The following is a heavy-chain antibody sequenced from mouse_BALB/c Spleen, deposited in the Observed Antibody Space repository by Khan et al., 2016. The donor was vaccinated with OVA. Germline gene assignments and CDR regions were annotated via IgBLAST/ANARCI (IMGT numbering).Heavy chain of an antibody. CDR3: ARNDYGGVLYWYFDV. D-gene: IGHD1-1*02. CDR2: IFPGDGSA. V-gene: IGHV1-85*01. J-gene: IGHJ1*01. CDR1: GYTFTNYD. Sequence: QVQLKQSGAELVKPGASVKLSCKASGYTFTNYDLNWVRLRPEQGLEWIGWIFPGDGSAKYNEKFKGKATLTTDKSSSTAYMQLSRLTSEDSAVYVCARNDYGGVLYWYFDVWGAGTAVTVSS.